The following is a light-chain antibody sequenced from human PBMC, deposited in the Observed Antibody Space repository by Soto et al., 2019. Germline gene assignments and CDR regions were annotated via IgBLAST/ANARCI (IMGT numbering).Light chain of an antibody. CDR2: AAS. Sequence: AIQVTQSPSSLSASVGDRVTITCRTSQGIRSALGWYQQKPGKVPKLLIYAASTLQSGVPSRFSGSGSGRDFTLTISSLQPEDFATYYCQQYGSSLWTFGQGTKVDIK. J-gene: IGKJ1*01. CDR1: QGIRSA. CDR3: QQYGSSLWT. V-gene: IGKV1-6*01.